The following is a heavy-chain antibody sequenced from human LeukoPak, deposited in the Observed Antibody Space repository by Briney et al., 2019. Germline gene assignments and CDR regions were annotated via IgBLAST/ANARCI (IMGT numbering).Heavy chain of an antibody. V-gene: IGHV1-18*01. J-gene: IGHJ4*02. CDR3: ARDPSYYGSGSYLVL. CDR1: GYTFTSYG. CDR2: ISAYNGNT. Sequence: ASVKVSCKASGYTFTSYGISWVRQAPGQGLEWMGWISAYNGNTNYAQKLQGRVTMTTDTSTSTAYMELRSLRSDDTAMYYCARDPSYYGSGSYLVLWGQGTLVTVSS. D-gene: IGHD3-10*01.